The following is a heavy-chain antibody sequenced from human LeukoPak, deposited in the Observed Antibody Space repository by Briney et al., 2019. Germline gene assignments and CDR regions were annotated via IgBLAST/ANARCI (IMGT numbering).Heavy chain of an antibody. V-gene: IGHV3-7*01. Sequence: GGSLRLSCTASGFTFSSYWMSWVRQDPGKGLEWVANIKQDGSESYYVDSLKGRFTFSRDNAKNSLYLQINSLRAEDTAVYYCARLGEKADFDYWGQGTLVTVSS. CDR2: IKQDGSES. CDR1: GFTFSSYW. D-gene: IGHD3-16*01. CDR3: ARLGEKADFDY. J-gene: IGHJ4*02.